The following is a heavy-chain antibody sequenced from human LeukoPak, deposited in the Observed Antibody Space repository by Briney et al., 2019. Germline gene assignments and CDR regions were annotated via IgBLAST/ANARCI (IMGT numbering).Heavy chain of an antibody. D-gene: IGHD3-10*01. V-gene: IGHV4-39*07. J-gene: IGHJ3*01. Sequence: PSETLSLTCTVSGGSISSSSYYWGWIRQPPGKGLEWIGSIYYSGSTYYNASLRSRVTTSVDTSKNQFSLKLSFVTAADTAVYYCAKSTYYYGTFVNAFDFWGQGTVVTVSS. CDR1: GGSISSSSYY. CDR3: AKSTYYYGTFVNAFDF. CDR2: IYYSGST.